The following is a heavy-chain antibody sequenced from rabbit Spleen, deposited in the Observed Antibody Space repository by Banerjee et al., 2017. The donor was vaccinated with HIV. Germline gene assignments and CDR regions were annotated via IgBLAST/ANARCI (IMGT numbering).Heavy chain of an antibody. V-gene: IGHV1S45*01. CDR2: IDAGSSGFT. CDR1: GFYFSSSYY. J-gene: IGHJ6*01. D-gene: IGHD1-1*01. Sequence: QEQLVESGGGLVQPEGSLTLTCTASGFYFSSSYYMCWVRQAPGKGLEWIACIDAGSSGFTYFATWAQGRFTISKISSTTVTLQMTRLTAADTATYFCARDTSSSFSSYGMDLWGQGTLVTVS. CDR3: ARDTSSSFSSYGMDL.